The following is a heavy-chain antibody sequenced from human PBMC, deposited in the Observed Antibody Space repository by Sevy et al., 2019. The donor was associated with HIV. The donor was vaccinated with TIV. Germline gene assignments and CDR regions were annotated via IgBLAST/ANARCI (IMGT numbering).Heavy chain of an antibody. CDR2: IRSKAYCGTT. CDR1: GFTFGDYA. CDR3: TRRYYYDSSGYYQRDY. V-gene: IGHV3-49*03. D-gene: IGHD3-22*01. J-gene: IGHJ4*02. Sequence: GGSLRLSCTASGFTFGDYAMSWFRQAPGKGLEWVGFIRSKAYCGTTEYAASVKGRFTISRDDSKSIAYLQMNSLKTEDTAVYYCTRRYYYDSSGYYQRDYWGQGTLVTVSS.